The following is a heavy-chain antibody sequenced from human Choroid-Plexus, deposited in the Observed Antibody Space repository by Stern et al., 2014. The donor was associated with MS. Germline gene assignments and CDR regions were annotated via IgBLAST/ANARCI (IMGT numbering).Heavy chain of an antibody. V-gene: IGHV3-30*18. CDR3: AKDRQWSTYFFDY. CDR2: ISYDGSDK. J-gene: IGHJ4*02. Sequence: QVQLVQSGGGVAQPGRPLILSCAASGFTFSNFGMHWVRQAPGKGLEWVGLISYDGSDKYYADSVKGRFTIFRDNSKNSLYMHMNSLRAEDTAVYYCAKDRQWSTYFFDYWGQGSLVTVSS. CDR1: GFTFSNFG. D-gene: IGHD2-15*01.